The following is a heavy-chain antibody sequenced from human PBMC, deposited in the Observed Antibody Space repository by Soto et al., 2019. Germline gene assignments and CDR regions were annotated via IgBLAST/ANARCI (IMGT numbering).Heavy chain of an antibody. V-gene: IGHV5-51*01. Sequence: GESLKISCKGSGYSFTSYWIGWVRQMPGKGLEWMGFIYPGDSDTRYSPSFQGQVTISADKSISTAYLQWSSLKASDTAMYYCARREYSGSYYAWFDPWGQGTLVTVSS. CDR1: GYSFTSYW. D-gene: IGHD1-26*01. CDR2: IYPGDSDT. CDR3: ARREYSGSYYAWFDP. J-gene: IGHJ5*02.